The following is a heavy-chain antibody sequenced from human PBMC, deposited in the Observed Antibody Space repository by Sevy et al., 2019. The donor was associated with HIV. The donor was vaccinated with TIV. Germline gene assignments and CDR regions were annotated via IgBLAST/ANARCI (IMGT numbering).Heavy chain of an antibody. CDR2: ISTYSGET. J-gene: IGHJ4*02. CDR3: ARDSDGSGHYYADYFDY. Sequence: ASVKVSCKASGYTFTTYPIGWVRQAPGQGLEWMGWISTYSGETRDAQKFQGRATMTTDTSTSTAYLELRSLRPDDTAVYYCARDSDGSGHYYADYFDYWGQGTLVTVSS. D-gene: IGHD3-22*01. CDR1: GYTFTTYP. V-gene: IGHV1-18*01.